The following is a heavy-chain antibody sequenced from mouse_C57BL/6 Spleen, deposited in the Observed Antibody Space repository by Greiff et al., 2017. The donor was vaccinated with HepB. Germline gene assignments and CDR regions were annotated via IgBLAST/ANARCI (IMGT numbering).Heavy chain of an antibody. CDR1: GYTFTSYG. D-gene: IGHD1-1*01. V-gene: IGHV1-81*01. CDR2: IYPRSGNN. Sequence: QVQLQQSGAELARPGASVKLSCKASGYTFTSYGISWVKQRTGQGLEWIGEIYPRSGNNYYNEKFKGKATLTADKSSSTAYMELRSLTSEDSAVYFCARITTVVGRAYWGQGTLVTVSA. J-gene: IGHJ3*01. CDR3: ARITTVVGRAY.